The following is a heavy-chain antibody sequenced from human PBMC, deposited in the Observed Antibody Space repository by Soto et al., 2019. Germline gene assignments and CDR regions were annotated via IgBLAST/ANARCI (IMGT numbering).Heavy chain of an antibody. CDR1: GFTFSSYG. J-gene: IGHJ4*02. V-gene: IGHV3-30*03. CDR3: TGGDSSGYYAYYFDY. D-gene: IGHD3-22*01. CDR2: ISYDGSNK. Sequence: GESLKISCAASGFTFSSYGMHWVRQAPGKGLEWVAVISYDGSNKYYADSVKGRFTISRDNSKNTLYLQMNSLRAEDTAVYYCTGGDSSGYYAYYFDYWGQGTLVTVSS.